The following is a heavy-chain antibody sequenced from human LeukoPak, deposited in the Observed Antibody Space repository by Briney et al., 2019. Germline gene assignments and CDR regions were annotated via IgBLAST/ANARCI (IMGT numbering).Heavy chain of an antibody. CDR3: AIPPYGRDVYNYFDY. CDR1: GFTFTVYG. D-gene: IGHD5-24*01. CDR2: ISIDGRNT. Sequence: GGSLRLSSAASGFTFTVYGIHWVRQGPRKGLEWVAVISIDGRNTYNTYSVKGRFTISRDTSTNTLYLQWNSLRVEYTAVYYCAIPPYGRDVYNYFDYWGQGTPVTVS. J-gene: IGHJ4*02. V-gene: IGHV3-30*03.